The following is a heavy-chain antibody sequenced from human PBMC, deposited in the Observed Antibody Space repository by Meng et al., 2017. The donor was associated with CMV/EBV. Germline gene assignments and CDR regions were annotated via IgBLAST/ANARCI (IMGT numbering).Heavy chain of an antibody. CDR3: ARDLAAGTRIFDY. CDR1: GFTFSSYS. J-gene: IGHJ4*02. D-gene: IGHD6-13*01. V-gene: IGHV3-21*01. CDR2: ISSSSSYI. Sequence: GGFLRLSCAASGFTFSSYSMNWVRQAPGKGLEWVSSISSSSSYIYYADSVKGRFTISRDNAKNALYLQMNSLRAEDTAVYYCARDLAAGTRIFDYWGQGTLVTVSS.